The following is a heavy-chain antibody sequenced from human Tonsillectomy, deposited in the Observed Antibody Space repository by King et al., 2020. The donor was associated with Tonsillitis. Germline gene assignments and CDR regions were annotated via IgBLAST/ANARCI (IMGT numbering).Heavy chain of an antibody. J-gene: IGHJ4*02. V-gene: IGHV4-34*01. CDR3: ARVVREAAGTIYFTDH. D-gene: IGHD6-13*01. CDR2: INHIGST. CDR1: GGSFTDYY. Sequence: VQLQQWGAGLLKPSETLSLTCAVYGGSFTDYYWSWIRQPPGKGLEWIGEINHIGSTNYNPSLKSRVTISVYTSKNQFSLNLSSVSAADTAVYYCARVVREAAGTIYFTDHWGQGTLVTVSS.